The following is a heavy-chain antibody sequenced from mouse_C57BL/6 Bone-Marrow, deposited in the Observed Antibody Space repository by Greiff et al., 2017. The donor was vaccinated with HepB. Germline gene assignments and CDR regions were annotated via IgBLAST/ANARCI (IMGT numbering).Heavy chain of an antibody. CDR3: ARERVITTVVAPFAY. D-gene: IGHD1-1*01. CDR1: GYTFTSYW. CDR2: IHPNSGST. J-gene: IGHJ3*01. Sequence: QVQLQQSGAELVKPGASVKLSCKASGYTFTSYWMHWVKQRPGQGLEWIGMIHPNSGSTNYNEKFKSKATLTVDKSSSTAYMQLSSLTSEDSAVYYCARERVITTVVAPFAYWGQGTLVTVSA. V-gene: IGHV1-64*01.